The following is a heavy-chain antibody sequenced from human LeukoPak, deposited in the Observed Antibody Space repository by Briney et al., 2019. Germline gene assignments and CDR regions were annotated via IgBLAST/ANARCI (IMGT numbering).Heavy chain of an antibody. Sequence: SETLSLTCTVSGASISRYYWSWIRQPPGKGLEWIGYIYYSGSTNYNPSLKSRVTISVDTSKSQFSLKLSSVTAADTAVYYCARHLGRSEFDPWSQGTLVTVSS. CDR2: IYYSGST. D-gene: IGHD3-16*01. J-gene: IGHJ5*02. CDR3: ARHLGRSEFDP. CDR1: GASISRYY. V-gene: IGHV4-59*08.